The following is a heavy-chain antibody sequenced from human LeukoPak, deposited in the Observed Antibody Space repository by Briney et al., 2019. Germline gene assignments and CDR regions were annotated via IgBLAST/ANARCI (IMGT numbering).Heavy chain of an antibody. Sequence: ASVKVSCKASGYTFTSYDINWVPQAPGQGLEWMGWMNPDSANTGYAQKFQGRVTMTWNTSISTAYMELSSLRSEDTAVYYCARGLRGYSYGYLTSFDYWGQGTLVTVSS. J-gene: IGHJ4*01. CDR1: GYTFTSYD. V-gene: IGHV1-8*01. CDR3: ARGLRGYSYGYLTSFDY. D-gene: IGHD5-18*01. CDR2: MNPDSANT.